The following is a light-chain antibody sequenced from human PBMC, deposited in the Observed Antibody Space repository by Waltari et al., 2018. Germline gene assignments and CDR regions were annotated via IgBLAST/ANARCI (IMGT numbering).Light chain of an antibody. J-gene: IGLJ2*01. CDR1: NSDVGGYNY. Sequence: QSALTQPASVSGSPGQSITISCTGTNSDVGGYNYVSWYQQHPGTAPNFMIYDVSNRPAGVSNRFSGSKSCNTASPTISGLQAEDEAYYYCSSYTSSSTLRVFGGGTKLTVL. V-gene: IGLV2-14*03. CDR2: DVS. CDR3: SSYTSSSTLRV.